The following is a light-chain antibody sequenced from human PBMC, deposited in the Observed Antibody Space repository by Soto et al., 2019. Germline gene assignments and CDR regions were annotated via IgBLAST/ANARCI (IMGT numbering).Light chain of an antibody. CDR2: GAS. J-gene: IGKJ2*01. CDR1: QSIITY. CDR3: QQSYSSPPEYT. Sequence: DIQMTQSPSSLSASIGDRVTITCRASQSIITYLNWYQQKSGNAPKLLIHGASNLESGVPSRFMGSGSGTDFTLTISGLQPEDFAIYYCQQSYSSPPEYTFGQVTKLEIK. V-gene: IGKV1-39*01.